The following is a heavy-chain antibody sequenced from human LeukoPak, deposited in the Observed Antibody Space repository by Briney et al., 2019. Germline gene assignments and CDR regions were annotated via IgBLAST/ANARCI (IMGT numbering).Heavy chain of an antibody. CDR2: IYYSGST. D-gene: IGHD6-13*01. Sequence: SETLSLTCTVSGGSISSYYWSWIRQPPGEGLEWIGYIYYSGSTNYNPSLKSRVTISVDTSKNQFSLKLSSVTAADTAVYYCARRIAAAGTVSWFDPWGQGTLVTASS. CDR1: GGSISSYY. CDR3: ARRIAAAGTVSWFDP. V-gene: IGHV4-59*08. J-gene: IGHJ5*02.